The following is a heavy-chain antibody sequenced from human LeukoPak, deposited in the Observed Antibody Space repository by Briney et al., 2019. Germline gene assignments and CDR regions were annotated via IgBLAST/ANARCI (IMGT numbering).Heavy chain of an antibody. CDR3: AREIMASYSGSYYFDY. D-gene: IGHD1-26*01. V-gene: IGHV1-69*05. CDR2: IIPIFGTA. Sequence: SVKVSCKASGGTFSSYAISWVRQAPGQGLEWMGRIIPIFGTASYAQKFQGRVTITTDESTSTAYMELSSLRSEDTAVYYCAREIMASYSGSYYFDYWGQGTLVTVSS. CDR1: GGTFSSYA. J-gene: IGHJ4*02.